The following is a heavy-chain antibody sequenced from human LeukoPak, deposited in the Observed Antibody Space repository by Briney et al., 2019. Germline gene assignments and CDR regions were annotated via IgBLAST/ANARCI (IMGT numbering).Heavy chain of an antibody. CDR3: ARKGDV. J-gene: IGHJ6*04. CDR1: GGSIGSSSYY. Sequence: SETLSLTCSVSGGSIGSSSYYWGWIRQPPGKGLEWIGSIYYSGSTYYNPSLKSRVTISVDTSKNQFSLKLSSVTAADTAVYYCARKGDVWGKGTTVTVSP. CDR2: IYYSGST. V-gene: IGHV4-39*07.